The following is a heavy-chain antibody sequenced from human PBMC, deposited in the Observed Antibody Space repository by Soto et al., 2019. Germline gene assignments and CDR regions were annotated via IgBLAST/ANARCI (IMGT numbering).Heavy chain of an antibody. V-gene: IGHV1-46*03. CDR1: VYAITSYY. Sequence: ASVKVSCKAAVYAITSYYMDWVLQAPGQGLEWMGRINPSGSSTSYAQKFQGRVTMTRDTSTSTVYMERSSLRSEDTAVYYCARYECSGGSCYSVYYMDVWGKGTTVTVSS. J-gene: IGHJ6*03. CDR2: INPSGSST. D-gene: IGHD2-15*01. CDR3: ARYECSGGSCYSVYYMDV.